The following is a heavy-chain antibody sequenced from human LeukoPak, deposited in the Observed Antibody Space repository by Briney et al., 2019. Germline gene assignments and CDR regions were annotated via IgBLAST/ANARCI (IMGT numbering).Heavy chain of an antibody. CDR3: AKDLGGIISSSPYYFDY. CDR2: IRYDGSNK. J-gene: IGHJ4*02. D-gene: IGHD6-13*01. CDR1: GFTFSSYG. V-gene: IGHV3-30*02. Sequence: GGSLRLSCAASGFTFSSYGMHWVRQAPGKGLEWVAFIRYDGSNKYYADSVKGRFTISRDNSKNTLYLQMNSLRAEDTAAYYCAKDLGGIISSSPYYFDYWGQGTLVTVSS.